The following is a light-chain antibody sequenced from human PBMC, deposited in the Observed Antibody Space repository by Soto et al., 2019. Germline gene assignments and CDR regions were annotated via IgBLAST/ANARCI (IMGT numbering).Light chain of an antibody. CDR3: SSSKTRSYYV. Sequence: QSVLTQPASVSGSPGQSITISCTGTSSDVGGYIYVSWYQQHPGKAPKLMIYDVTSRPSGVSYRFSGSQSGNTASLTISRLQAEDEADYYCSSSKTRSYYVFGTGTKVTVL. V-gene: IGLV2-14*01. CDR2: DVT. CDR1: SSDVGGYIY. J-gene: IGLJ1*01.